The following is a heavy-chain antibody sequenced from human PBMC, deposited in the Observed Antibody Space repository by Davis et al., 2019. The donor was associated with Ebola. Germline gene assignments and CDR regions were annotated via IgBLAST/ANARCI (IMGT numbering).Heavy chain of an antibody. Sequence: SPKTPRAAPGFTFSSYGMHWVRQAPGKGLEWVAVISYDGSNKYYADSVKGRFTISRDNSKNTLYLQMNSLRAEDTAVYYCAKGWSSSWTLFDYWGQGTLVTVPS. J-gene: IGHJ4*02. CDR2: ISYDGSNK. CDR1: GFTFSSYG. D-gene: IGHD6-13*01. V-gene: IGHV3-30*18. CDR3: AKGWSSSWTLFDY.